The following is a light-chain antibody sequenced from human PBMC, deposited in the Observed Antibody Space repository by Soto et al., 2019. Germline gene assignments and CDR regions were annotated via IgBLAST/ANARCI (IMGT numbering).Light chain of an antibody. CDR2: GAS. CDR3: QQYSIWRT. Sequence: EIVLTQSPATLSLSPGERATLSCRASQSVDSYLAWYQQKPGQAPRLLIYGASTRATGIPARFSGSGSGTEFTLTISGLQSEDFAVYYCQQYSIWRTFGQGTKVDIK. V-gene: IGKV3-15*01. CDR1: QSVDSY. J-gene: IGKJ1*01.